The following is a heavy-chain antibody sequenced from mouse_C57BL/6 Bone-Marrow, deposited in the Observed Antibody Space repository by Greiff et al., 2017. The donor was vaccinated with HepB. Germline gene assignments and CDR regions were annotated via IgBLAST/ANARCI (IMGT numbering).Heavy chain of an antibody. Sequence: QVQLQQSGAELVRPGASVTLSCKASGYTFTDYEMHWVKQTPVHGLEWIGAIDPETGGPAYNQKFKGKAILTADKSSSTAYMELRSLTSEDSAVYYCTRGLVPGDYWGQGTTLTVSS. J-gene: IGHJ2*01. CDR2: IDPETGGP. D-gene: IGHD1-1*02. CDR1: GYTFTDYE. CDR3: TRGLVPGDY. V-gene: IGHV1-15*01.